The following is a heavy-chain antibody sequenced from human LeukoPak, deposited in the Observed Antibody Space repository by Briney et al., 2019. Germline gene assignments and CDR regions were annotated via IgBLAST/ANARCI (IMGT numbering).Heavy chain of an antibody. Sequence: GRSLRLSCAASGFTFSIYDMHWVRQSPGKGLEWVAVIWNDGSNKYYADSVKGRFTISRDNSKNTLFLQMNSLRAEDTAVYYCARASGSYDYWGQGTLVTASS. CDR1: GFTFSIYD. CDR3: ARASGSYDY. CDR2: IWNDGSNK. V-gene: IGHV3-33*01. D-gene: IGHD1-26*01. J-gene: IGHJ4*02.